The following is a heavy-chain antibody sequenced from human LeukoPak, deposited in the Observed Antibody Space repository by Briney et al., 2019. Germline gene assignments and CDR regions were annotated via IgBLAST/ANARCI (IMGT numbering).Heavy chain of an antibody. CDR1: GGSISSGSYF. J-gene: IGHJ4*02. Sequence: SETLSLTCTVSGGSISSGSYFWSWIRQPPGKGLEWIGYIYYSGSTNYNPSLKSRVTISVDTSKNQFSLKLSSVTAADTAVYYCARLPSGGDRDTSDYWGQGTLVTVSS. CDR3: ARLPSGGDRDTSDY. V-gene: IGHV4-61*01. CDR2: IYYSGST. D-gene: IGHD2-21*01.